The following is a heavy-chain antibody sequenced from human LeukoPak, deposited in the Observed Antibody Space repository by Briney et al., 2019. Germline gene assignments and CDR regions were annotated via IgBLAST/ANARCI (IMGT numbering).Heavy chain of an antibody. CDR2: IYYSGNT. J-gene: IGHJ4*02. Sequence: KTSETLSLTCSVSGVSIRSTTYYWGWIRQPPGKGLEWIGSIYYSGNTYYNPSLKSRVTLSIDTSKNRFSLKLSSVTAADTCVYYCARGTLLFYAVYWGQGTLVTVSS. D-gene: IGHD3-16*01. CDR1: GVSIRSTTYY. V-gene: IGHV4-39*07. CDR3: ARGTLLFYAVY.